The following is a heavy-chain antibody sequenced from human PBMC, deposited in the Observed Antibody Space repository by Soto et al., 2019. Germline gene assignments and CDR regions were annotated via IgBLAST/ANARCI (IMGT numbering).Heavy chain of an antibody. CDR1: GYTFTGYY. CDR3: ARAIGYSFQSLAYYYYGMDV. CDR2: INPNSGGT. Sequence: VASVKVSCKASGYTFTGYYMHWVRQAPGQGLEWMGWINPNSGGTNYAQKFQGWVTMTRDTSISTAYMELSRLRSDDTAVYYCARAIGYSFQSLAYYYYGMDVWGQGTTVTVSS. J-gene: IGHJ6*02. D-gene: IGHD5-12*01. V-gene: IGHV1-2*04.